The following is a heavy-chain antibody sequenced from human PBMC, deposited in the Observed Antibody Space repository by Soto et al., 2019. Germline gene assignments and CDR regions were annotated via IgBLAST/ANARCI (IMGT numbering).Heavy chain of an antibody. V-gene: IGHV4-30-4*01. CDR1: GGSISTVDYW. Sequence: QVQLQESGPGLVKPSQTLSLTCTVSGGSISTVDYWWSWIRQSPDMGLEWIGHIYDGGRTYNNPSRESRVTMSVDTSKSQLPLTLSSVSAADTAGYYCARGPSGDKVDSWGQGTLVTVSS. CDR2: IYDGGRT. D-gene: IGHD7-27*01. J-gene: IGHJ4*02. CDR3: ARGPSGDKVDS.